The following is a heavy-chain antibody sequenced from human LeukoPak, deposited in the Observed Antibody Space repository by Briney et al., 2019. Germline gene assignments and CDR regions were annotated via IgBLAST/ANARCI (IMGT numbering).Heavy chain of an antibody. CDR2: IKQDGSEK. D-gene: IGHD3-22*01. CDR1: GFTFSSYW. CDR3: ARRGTMIVVVGHYYFDY. J-gene: IGHJ4*02. V-gene: IGHV3-7*01. Sequence: GGSLRLSCAASGFTFSSYWMSWVRQAPWKGLEWVANIKQDGSEKYYVDSVKGRFTISRDNAKNSLYLQMNSLRAEDTAVYYCARRGTMIVVVGHYYFDYWGQGTLVTVSS.